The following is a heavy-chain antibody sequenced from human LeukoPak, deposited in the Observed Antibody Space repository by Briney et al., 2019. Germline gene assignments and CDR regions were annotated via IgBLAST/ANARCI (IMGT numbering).Heavy chain of an antibody. V-gene: IGHV1-69*01. D-gene: IGHD6-19*01. Sequence: AASVKVSCKASGGTFSSYAISWVRQAPGQGLEWMGGIIPIFGTANNAQKFQGRVTITADESTSTAYMELSSLRSEDTAVYYCARDRYSSGSDFDYWGQGTLVTVSS. CDR1: GGTFSSYA. CDR3: ARDRYSSGSDFDY. J-gene: IGHJ4*02. CDR2: IIPIFGTA.